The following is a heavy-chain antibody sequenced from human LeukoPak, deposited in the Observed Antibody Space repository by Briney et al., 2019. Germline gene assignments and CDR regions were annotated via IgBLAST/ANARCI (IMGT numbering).Heavy chain of an antibody. CDR2: ISSSSSTI. CDR3: ARARTNLIDCSGGSCYLHYYGMDV. CDR1: GFTFSNYW. Sequence: PGGSLRLSCVASGFTFSNYWMQWVRQVPGKGLEWVSYISSSSSTIYYADSVKGRFTISRDNAKNSLYLQMNSLRDEDTAVYYCARARTNLIDCSGGSCYLHYYGMDVWGQGTTVTVSS. D-gene: IGHD2-15*01. J-gene: IGHJ6*02. V-gene: IGHV3-48*02.